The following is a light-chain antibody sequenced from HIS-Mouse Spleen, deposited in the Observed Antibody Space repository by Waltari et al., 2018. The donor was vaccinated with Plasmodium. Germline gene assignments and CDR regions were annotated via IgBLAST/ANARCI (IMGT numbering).Light chain of an antibody. CDR1: SSEVGGYHY. CDR3: SSYTSSSTPWV. CDR2: EVS. V-gene: IGLV2-14*01. Sequence: QSALTQPASVSGSPGQSITISCTGTSSEVGGYHYVSWYQQHPGKAPKLMIYEVSNRPSGVSNRFSGSKSGNTASLTISGLQAEDEADYYCSSYTSSSTPWVFGGGTKLTVL. J-gene: IGLJ3*02.